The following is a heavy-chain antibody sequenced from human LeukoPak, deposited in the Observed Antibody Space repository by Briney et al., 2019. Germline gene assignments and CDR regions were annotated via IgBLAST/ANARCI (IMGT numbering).Heavy chain of an antibody. CDR2: MNPNSGNT. J-gene: IGHJ5*02. CDR3: ARGRGYCSSTSCYVKDNWFDP. Sequence: GASVKVSCKASGYTFTSYDINWVRQATGQGLEWMGWMNPNSGNTGYAQKFQGRVTMTRNTSISTAYMELSSLRSEDTAVYYCARGRGYCSSTSCYVKDNWFDPWGQGTLVTVSS. CDR1: GYTFTSYD. D-gene: IGHD2-2*01. V-gene: IGHV1-8*01.